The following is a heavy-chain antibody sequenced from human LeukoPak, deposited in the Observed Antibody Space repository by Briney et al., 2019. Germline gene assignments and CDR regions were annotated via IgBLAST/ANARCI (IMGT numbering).Heavy chain of an antibody. CDR1: GDSLSSSRYY. J-gene: IGHJ3*02. D-gene: IGHD3-3*01. Sequence: SETLSLTCTVSGDSLSSSRYYWGWIRQPPGKGLQWIGSMYYSGSTYYRPSLKSRVTISVDTSKNQFSLRLSSVTAADTALYYCARRQAGALEQSAFDIWGRGTMVTVSS. V-gene: IGHV4-39*01. CDR3: ARRQAGALEQSAFDI. CDR2: MYYSGST.